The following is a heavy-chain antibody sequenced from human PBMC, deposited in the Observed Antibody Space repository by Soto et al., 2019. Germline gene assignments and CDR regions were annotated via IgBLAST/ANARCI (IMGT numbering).Heavy chain of an antibody. Sequence: QVQLQQWGAGLVKPSETLSLTCAVYGGSFSGYYWSWIRQPPGKGLEWIGEINHSGSTNYNPSLKSRVSISVDTSKNQFSLKLSSVTAADTAVYYCARALADCSGGSCYLWDWFDPWGQGTLVTVSS. D-gene: IGHD2-15*01. CDR1: GGSFSGYY. J-gene: IGHJ5*02. CDR3: ARALADCSGGSCYLWDWFDP. CDR2: INHSGST. V-gene: IGHV4-34*01.